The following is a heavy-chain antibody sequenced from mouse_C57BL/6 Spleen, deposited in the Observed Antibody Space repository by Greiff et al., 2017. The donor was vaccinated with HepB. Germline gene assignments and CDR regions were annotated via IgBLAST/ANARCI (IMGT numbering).Heavy chain of an antibody. V-gene: IGHV5-4*01. J-gene: IGHJ2*01. Sequence: DVQLVESGGGLVKPGGSLKLSCAASGFTFSSYAMSWVRQTPEKRLEWVATISDGGSYTYYPDNVKGRFTISRDNAKNNLYLQMSHLKSEDTAMYYCARGWRLCFDYWGQGTTLTVSS. CDR2: ISDGGSYT. D-gene: IGHD2-13*01. CDR3: ARGWRLCFDY. CDR1: GFTFSSYA.